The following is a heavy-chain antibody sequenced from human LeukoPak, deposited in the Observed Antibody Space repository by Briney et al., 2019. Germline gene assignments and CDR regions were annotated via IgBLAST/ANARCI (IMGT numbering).Heavy chain of an antibody. CDR2: MFYTGST. CDR1: GGSISSSSYY. J-gene: IGHJ4*02. Sequence: SETLSLTCSVSGGSISSSSYYWGWIRQPPGKGLEWIGSMFYTGSTYHNPSLKSRVAISVDTSKNQFSLKLSSVTAADTAVYYCARGRFVRNKWFGELLGPYYFDYWGQGTLVTVSS. CDR3: ARGRFVRNKWFGELLGPYYFDY. V-gene: IGHV4-39*07. D-gene: IGHD3-10*01.